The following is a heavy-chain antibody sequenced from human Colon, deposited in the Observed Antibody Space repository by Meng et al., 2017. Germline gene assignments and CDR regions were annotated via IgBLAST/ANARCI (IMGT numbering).Heavy chain of an antibody. CDR2: IKTDGSIT. V-gene: IGHV3-74*01. D-gene: IGHD3-16*01. J-gene: IGHJ4*02. CDR3: ARDLHYGTSDS. Sequence: GGSLRLSCAASGFAFSAHWMHWVRQSEERGLEWVALIKTDGSITGYADSVKGRFTISRDNAKNMLYLQMNSLRAEDTAVYYCARDLHYGTSDSWGQGTLGTVSS. CDR1: GFAFSAHW.